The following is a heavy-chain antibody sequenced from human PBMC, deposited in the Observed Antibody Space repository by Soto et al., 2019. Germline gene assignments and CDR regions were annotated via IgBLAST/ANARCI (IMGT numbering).Heavy chain of an antibody. D-gene: IGHD6-6*01. Sequence: QLQLQESGSGLVKPSQTLSLTCAVSGGSISSGGYSWSWIRQPPGKGLEWIGYIYHSGSTYYNPSLTSRVPISVDRSKNQFSLKLSSVTAADTAVYYCARGFVFSSSLRGAVWFDPWGQGTLVTVSS. V-gene: IGHV4-30-2*01. CDR3: ARGFVFSSSLRGAVWFDP. CDR2: IYHSGST. J-gene: IGHJ5*02. CDR1: GGSISSGGYS.